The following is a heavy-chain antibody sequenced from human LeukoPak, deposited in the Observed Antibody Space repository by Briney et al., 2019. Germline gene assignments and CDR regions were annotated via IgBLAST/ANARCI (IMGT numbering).Heavy chain of an antibody. V-gene: IGHV3-11*01. CDR2: ISSSGSTI. CDR1: GFTFSDYY. CDR3: ARTGTTYYYYYGMDV. J-gene: IGHJ6*02. D-gene: IGHD1-1*01. Sequence: PGGSLRLSCAASGFTFSDYYMSWIRQAPGKGLEWVSYISSSGSTIYYADSVKGRFTISRDYAKNSLYLQMNSLRAEDTAVYYCARTGTTYYYYYGMDVWGQGTTVTVSS.